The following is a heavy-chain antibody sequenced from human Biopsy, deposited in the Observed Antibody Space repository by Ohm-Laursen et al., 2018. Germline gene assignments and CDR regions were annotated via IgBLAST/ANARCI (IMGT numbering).Heavy chain of an antibody. V-gene: IGHV1-46*01. CDR1: GYSFTSYY. J-gene: IGHJ4*02. CDR2: INPSGSTT. D-gene: IGHD6-19*01. Sequence: ATVKISCKASGYSFTSYYMHWVRQAPGQGLKWMGMINPSGSTTSYPQIFQGRVTMTRDTSKSTVYMELSSLRSADTAVYFCARNTGWYGDLYYFDYWGQGTLVTVSS. CDR3: ARNTGWYGDLYYFDY.